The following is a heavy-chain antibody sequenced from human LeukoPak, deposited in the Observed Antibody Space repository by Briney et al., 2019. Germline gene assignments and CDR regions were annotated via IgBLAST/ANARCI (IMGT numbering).Heavy chain of an antibody. CDR3: AREVGCSGGSCYPYYYYYYGMDV. D-gene: IGHD2-15*01. Sequence: SETLSLTCAVSGYSISSGYYWGWIRQPPGKGLEWIGSIYHSGSTYYNPSLKSRATISVDTSKNQFSLKVSSVTAADTAVYYCAREVGCSGGSCYPYYYYYYGMDVWGKGTTVTVSS. CDR2: IYHSGST. V-gene: IGHV4-38-2*02. J-gene: IGHJ6*04. CDR1: GYSISSGYY.